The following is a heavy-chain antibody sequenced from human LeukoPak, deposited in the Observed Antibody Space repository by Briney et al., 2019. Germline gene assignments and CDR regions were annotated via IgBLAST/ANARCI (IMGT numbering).Heavy chain of an antibody. CDR2: ISYDGSNK. CDR3: AKGDHSSGWADAFDI. Sequence: GGSLRLSCAASGFTFSSYGMHWVRQAPGKGLEWVAVISYDGSNKYYADSVKGRFTISRDNSKNTLYLQMSSLRAEDTAVYYCAKGDHSSGWADAFDIWGQGTMVTVSS. V-gene: IGHV3-30*18. J-gene: IGHJ3*02. D-gene: IGHD6-19*01. CDR1: GFTFSSYG.